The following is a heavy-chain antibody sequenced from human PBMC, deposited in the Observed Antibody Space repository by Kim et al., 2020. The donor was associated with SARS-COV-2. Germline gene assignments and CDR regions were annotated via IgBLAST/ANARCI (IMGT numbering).Heavy chain of an antibody. J-gene: IGHJ4*02. CDR3: ARDSVRHFDY. D-gene: IGHD6-6*01. Sequence: YKDSARTVKSRITINPDTSKNQFSLQLNSVTPEDTAVYYCARDSVRHFDYWGQGTLVTVSS. CDR2: YK. V-gene: IGHV6-1*01.